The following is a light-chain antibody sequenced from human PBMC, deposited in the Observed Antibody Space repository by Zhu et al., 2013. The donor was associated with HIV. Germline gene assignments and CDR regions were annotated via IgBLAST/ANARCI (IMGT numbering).Light chain of an antibody. J-gene: IGLJ2*01. V-gene: IGLV1-40*01. CDR3: SSYTSSRTVI. Sequence: QSVLTQPPSVSGAPGQRVTISCTGSSSNIGAGYDVHWYQQLPGTAPKLLIYGNSNRPSGVPDRFSGSKSGYTASLTISGLQAEDEADYYCSSYTSSRTVIFGGGTKLTVL. CDR2: GNS. CDR1: SSNIGAGYD.